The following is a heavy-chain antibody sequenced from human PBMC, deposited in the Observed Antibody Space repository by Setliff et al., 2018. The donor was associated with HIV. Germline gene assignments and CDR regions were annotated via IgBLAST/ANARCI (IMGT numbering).Heavy chain of an antibody. CDR3: ARLRYGSGIPLDV. CDR2: RYYSGST. V-gene: IGHV4-59*04. J-gene: IGHJ6*04. D-gene: IGHD3-10*01. CDR1: DSAMDSYY. Sequence: SETLSLTCTVSDSAMDSYYWSWIRQSPGKGLEWIGSRYYSGSTYQNPSLKSRVTIPVDTSKNQFSLELSSVTAADTAVYYCARLRYGSGIPLDVWGTGISVTVSS.